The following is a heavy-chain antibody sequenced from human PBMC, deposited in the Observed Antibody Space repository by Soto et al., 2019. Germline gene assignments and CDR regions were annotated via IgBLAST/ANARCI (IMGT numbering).Heavy chain of an antibody. CDR2: INSDGSST. CDR1: GFTFSSYW. CDR3: ARDPVTFNCSSNSCYGYFEY. V-gene: IGHV3-74*01. Sequence: PGGSLRLSCAASGFTFSSYWMHWVRQAPGKGLVWVSRINSDGSSTSYADSVKGRFTISRDNAKNTLYLQMNSLRAEDTAVYYCARDPVTFNCSSNSCYGYFEYWGQGTLVTVSS. D-gene: IGHD2-2*01. J-gene: IGHJ4*02.